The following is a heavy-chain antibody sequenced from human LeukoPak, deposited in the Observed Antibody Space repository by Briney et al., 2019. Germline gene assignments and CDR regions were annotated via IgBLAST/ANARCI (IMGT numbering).Heavy chain of an antibody. J-gene: IGHJ3*02. CDR1: GGSISGSSYY. D-gene: IGHD3-22*01. Sequence: SETLSLTCTVSGGSISGSSYYWGWIRQPPGKGLEWIGSIYYSGSTYYNPSLKGRVTISVDTSKNQFSLKLSSVTAADTAVYFCARGPYSYDSSGAFDIWGQGTMVTVSS. CDR3: ARGPYSYDSSGAFDI. CDR2: IYYSGST. V-gene: IGHV4-39*07.